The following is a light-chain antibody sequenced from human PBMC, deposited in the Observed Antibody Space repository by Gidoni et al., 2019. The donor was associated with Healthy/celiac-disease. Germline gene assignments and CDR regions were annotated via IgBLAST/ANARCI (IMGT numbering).Light chain of an antibody. CDR1: QSISSW. J-gene: IGKJ2*01. CDR3: QQYNSYSMYT. V-gene: IGKV1-5*01. Sequence: DIQMTQSPSTLSASAGDRVTITCRASQSISSWLAWYQQKPGKAPKLLIYDASSLESGVPSRFSGSGSGTEFTLTISSLQPDDFATYYCQQYNSYSMYTFGQXTKLEIK. CDR2: DAS.